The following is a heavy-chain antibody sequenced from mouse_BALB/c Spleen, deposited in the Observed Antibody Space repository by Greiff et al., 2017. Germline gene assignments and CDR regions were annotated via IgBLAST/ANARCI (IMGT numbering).Heavy chain of an antibody. CDR2: IYPGNVNT. Sequence: QVQLQQSGPELVKPGASVRISCKASGYTFTSYYIHWVKQRPGQGLEWIGWIYPGNVNTKYNEKFKGKATLTADKSSSTAYMQLSSLTSEDSAVYFCARGATVDYFDDWGQGTTLTVSS. V-gene: IGHV1S56*01. J-gene: IGHJ2*01. CDR3: ARGATVDYFDD. D-gene: IGHD1-1*01. CDR1: GYTFTSYY.